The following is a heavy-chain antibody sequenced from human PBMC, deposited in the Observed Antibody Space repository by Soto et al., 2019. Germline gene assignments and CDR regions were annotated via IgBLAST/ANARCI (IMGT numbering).Heavy chain of an antibody. CDR3: AIGDEYDILTGSPYYYGMDV. D-gene: IGHD3-9*01. J-gene: IGHJ6*02. CDR2: IYNNGRGST. CDR1: GSSMTTYY. V-gene: IGHV4-59*12. Sequence: SETLSLTCSVSGSSMTTYYWHWILQATGKGLEWIWFIYNNGRGSTGYNPSLKSRVTISVDKSKNQFSLKLSSVTAADTAVYYCAIGDEYDILTGSPYYYGMDVWGQGTTVTVSS.